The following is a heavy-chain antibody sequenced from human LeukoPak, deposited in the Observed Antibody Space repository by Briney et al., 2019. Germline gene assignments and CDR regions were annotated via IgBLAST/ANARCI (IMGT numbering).Heavy chain of an antibody. CDR3: AKDYAVGSIDY. V-gene: IGHV3-23*01. CDR2: ISRSGEST. J-gene: IGHJ4*02. CDR1: GFTVSGNY. Sequence: GGSLRLSCAVSGFTVSGNYMSWVRQAPGKGLEWVSSISRSGESTFYADSVRGRFTISRDNSKNTVSLRMESLRAEDTALYYCAKDYAVGSIDYWGQGTLVTVSS. D-gene: IGHD3-16*01.